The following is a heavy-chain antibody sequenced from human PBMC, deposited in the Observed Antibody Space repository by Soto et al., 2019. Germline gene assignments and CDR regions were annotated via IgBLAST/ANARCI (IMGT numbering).Heavy chain of an antibody. Sequence: EVQLLESGGGLVQPGGSLRLSCAASGFTFSSYAMRWVRQAPVKGLEWVSAISGSGDSTYYADSVKGRFTISRDNPKNTLYLQMNSLRAEDTAVYYCARRGSGSYYDHWGQGTLVTVSS. J-gene: IGHJ4*02. D-gene: IGHD1-26*01. CDR2: ISGSGDST. CDR1: GFTFSSYA. CDR3: ARRGSGSYYDH. V-gene: IGHV3-23*01.